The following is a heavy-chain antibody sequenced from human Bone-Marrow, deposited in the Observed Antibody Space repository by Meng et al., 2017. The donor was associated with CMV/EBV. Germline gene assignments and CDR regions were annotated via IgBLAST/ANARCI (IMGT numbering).Heavy chain of an antibody. D-gene: IGHD2-8*01. Sequence: GGSLRLSCVASGFTFNNHWMHWVRQAPGKVMVWVSRINIDGNSLSHADSGKGRFTISRDNAKNTVYMQMNSLRDEDTAVDYCGRIMVGDTGRVYWGLGALVTVSS. J-gene: IGHJ4*02. V-gene: IGHV3-74*01. CDR1: GFTFNNHW. CDR3: GRIMVGDTGRVY. CDR2: INIDGNSL.